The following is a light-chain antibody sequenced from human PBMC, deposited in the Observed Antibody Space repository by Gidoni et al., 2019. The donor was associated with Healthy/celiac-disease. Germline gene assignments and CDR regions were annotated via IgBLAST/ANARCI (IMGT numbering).Light chain of an antibody. V-gene: IGKV1-12*01. Sequence: IQMPQSPSSVSASVGDRLPIPCRASQGISSWLAWYQQKPGTAPKLLIYAASSVQSGVPSRFSGSGSGTDFTLIISSRQPEDFATYYCQQANSCPLFTFXPXTKVEIK. CDR2: AAS. J-gene: IGKJ3*01. CDR3: QQANSCPLFT. CDR1: QGISSW.